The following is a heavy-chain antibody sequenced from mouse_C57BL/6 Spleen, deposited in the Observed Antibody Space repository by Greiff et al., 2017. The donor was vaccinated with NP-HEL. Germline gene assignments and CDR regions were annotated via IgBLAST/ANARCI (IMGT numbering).Heavy chain of an antibody. D-gene: IGHD1-1*02. CDR2: INPSNGGT. CDR1: GYTFTSYW. V-gene: IGHV1-53*01. J-gene: IGHJ4*01. Sequence: VQLQQPGTELVKPGASVKLSCKASGYTFTSYWMHWVKQRPGQGLEWIGNINPSNGGTNYNEKLQSKATLTVDTSSSTVYMQLSSLTSEDSAVYYCARSPHYDFYAMDYWGQGTSVTVSS. CDR3: ARSPHYDFYAMDY.